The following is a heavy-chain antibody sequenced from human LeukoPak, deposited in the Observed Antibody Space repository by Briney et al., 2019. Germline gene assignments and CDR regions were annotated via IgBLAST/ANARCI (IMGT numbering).Heavy chain of an antibody. CDR1: GDSVSRDTAA. Sequence: SQTLSLTCAICGDSVSRDTAAWNWVRQSPSRGLEWLGRTYYRSKWYNDYAVSVKSRITINPDTSKNQFSLQLSSVTPEDTAVYYCARDRGGSSWYYFDNWGQGSLVTVSS. CDR3: ARDRGGSSWYYFDN. J-gene: IGHJ4*02. V-gene: IGHV6-1*01. D-gene: IGHD6-13*01. CDR2: TYYRSKWYN.